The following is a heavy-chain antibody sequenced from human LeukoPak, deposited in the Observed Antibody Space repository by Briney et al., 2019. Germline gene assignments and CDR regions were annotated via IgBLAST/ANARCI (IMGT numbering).Heavy chain of an antibody. V-gene: IGHV3-33*01. Sequence: PGGSLRLSCAASGFTFSSYGMHWVRQAPGKWLEWVAVIWYDGSNKYYADSVKCRFTISRDNSKNTLYLQMNSLRAEDTAVYYCARDSAAARPWYFDYWGQGTLVTVSS. CDR1: GFTFSSYG. J-gene: IGHJ4*02. D-gene: IGHD6-6*01. CDR2: IWYDGSNK. CDR3: ARDSAAARPWYFDY.